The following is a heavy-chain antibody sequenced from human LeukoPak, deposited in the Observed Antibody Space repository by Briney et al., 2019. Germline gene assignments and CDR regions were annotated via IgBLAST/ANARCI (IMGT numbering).Heavy chain of an antibody. V-gene: IGHV1-46*01. J-gene: IGHJ4*02. Sequence: ASVKVSCKASGYTFTNYYIHCMRQAPRQGLEWMGVILPGGGSTSYAQKFQGRVTMTRDMSTNTVYMVLSSLRSEDTAVYYCARSSFLWYFDSWGQGTLVTVSS. CDR2: ILPGGGST. CDR3: ARSSFLWYFDS. CDR1: GYTFTNYY. D-gene: IGHD3-16*01.